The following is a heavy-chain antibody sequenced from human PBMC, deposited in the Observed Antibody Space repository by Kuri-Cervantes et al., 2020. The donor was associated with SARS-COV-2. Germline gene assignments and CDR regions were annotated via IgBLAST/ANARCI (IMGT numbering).Heavy chain of an antibody. Sequence: ASVKVSCKASGYSFTSYGISWVRQAPGQGLEWMGWISTYNSNLKYAQKFQGRVTMTTDTSTSTAYMELRSLRSDDTAVYYCARDRRVCSGGSCYYYYYGMDVWGQGTTVTVSS. V-gene: IGHV1-18*04. CDR3: ARDRRVCSGGSCYYYYYGMDV. D-gene: IGHD2-15*01. J-gene: IGHJ6*02. CDR1: GYSFTSYG. CDR2: ISTYNSNL.